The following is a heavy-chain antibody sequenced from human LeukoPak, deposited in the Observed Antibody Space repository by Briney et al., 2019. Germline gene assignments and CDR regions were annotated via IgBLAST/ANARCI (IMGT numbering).Heavy chain of an antibody. CDR1: GGSISSYY. V-gene: IGHV4-59*01. J-gene: IGHJ6*02. CDR3: ARDRGYGMDV. Sequence: PSETLSLTCTVSGGSISSYYWSWIRQPPGKGLEWIGYIYYSGSTNYIPSLKSRVTISVDTSKNQFSLKLSSVTAADTAVYYCARDRGYGMDVWGQGTTVTVSS. CDR2: IYYSGST.